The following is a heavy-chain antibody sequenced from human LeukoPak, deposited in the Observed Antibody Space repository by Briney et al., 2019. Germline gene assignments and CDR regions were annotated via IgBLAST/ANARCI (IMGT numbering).Heavy chain of an antibody. CDR1: GFTFSSYE. J-gene: IGHJ4*02. CDR2: IDSGSSI. D-gene: IGHD5-18*01. V-gene: IGHV3-48*03. Sequence: PGGSLRLSCAASGFTFSSYEVNWVRQAPGKGLEWVSYIDSGSSIYYADSVKGRFTISRDNAKNSLYLQMNSLRAEDTAVYYCARARFGYGTLFDYWGPGSLVTVSS. CDR3: ARARFGYGTLFDY.